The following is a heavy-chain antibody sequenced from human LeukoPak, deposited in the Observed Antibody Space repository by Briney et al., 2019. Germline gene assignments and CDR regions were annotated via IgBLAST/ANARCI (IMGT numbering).Heavy chain of an antibody. CDR2: VYNNGST. D-gene: IGHD3-22*01. V-gene: IGHV4-59*01. CDR3: ARVFDDYYDSSADPPLWFDP. J-gene: IGHJ5*02. CDR1: GGSIRSYC. Sequence: SETLSLTCTVSGGSIRSYCWSWIRQSPGKGLEWIGDVYNNGSTNYNPSLKSRVTISIDTSKNQFSLQVRSVTAADTAVYYCARVFDDYYDSSADPPLWFDPWGQGTLVTVSS.